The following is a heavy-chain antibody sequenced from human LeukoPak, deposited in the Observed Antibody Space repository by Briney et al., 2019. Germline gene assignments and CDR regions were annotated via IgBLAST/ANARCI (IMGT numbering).Heavy chain of an antibody. Sequence: SETLSLTCTVSGYSISSGYLWGWIRQPPGKGLEWIGEINHSGSTNYNPSLKSRVTISVDTSKNQFSLKLSSVTAADTAVYYCARVAAAGTGIFVNFYYSMDIWGKGTTVTISS. D-gene: IGHD6-13*01. J-gene: IGHJ6*03. V-gene: IGHV4-38-2*02. CDR2: INHSGST. CDR1: GYSISSGYL. CDR3: ARVAAAGTGIFVNFYYSMDI.